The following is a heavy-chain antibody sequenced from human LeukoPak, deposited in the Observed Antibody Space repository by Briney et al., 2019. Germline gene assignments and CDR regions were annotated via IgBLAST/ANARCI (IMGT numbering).Heavy chain of an antibody. Sequence: GGSLRLSCAASGFTFSSYAMSWVRQAPGKGLEWVSAISGSGGSTYYADSVKGRFTISGDNSKNTLYLQMNSLRAEDTAVYYCAKYSGSGSYYYYYYMDVWGKGTTVTVSS. CDR1: GFTFSSYA. CDR2: ISGSGGST. CDR3: AKYSGSGSYYYYYYMDV. J-gene: IGHJ6*03. V-gene: IGHV3-23*01. D-gene: IGHD3-10*01.